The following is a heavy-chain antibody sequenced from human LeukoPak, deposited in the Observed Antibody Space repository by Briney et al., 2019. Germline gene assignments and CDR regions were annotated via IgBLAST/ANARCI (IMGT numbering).Heavy chain of an antibody. V-gene: IGHV1-18*01. CDR2: ISAYNGNT. Sequence: ASVKVSCKASGYTFTSYGISWVRQAPGQGLKWMGWISAYNGNTNYAQKLQGRVTMTTDTSTSTAYMELRSLRSDDTAVYYCARAAMRYYDILTGYYNDYWGQGTLVTVSS. CDR1: GYTFTSYG. CDR3: ARAAMRYYDILTGYYNDY. J-gene: IGHJ4*02. D-gene: IGHD3-9*01.